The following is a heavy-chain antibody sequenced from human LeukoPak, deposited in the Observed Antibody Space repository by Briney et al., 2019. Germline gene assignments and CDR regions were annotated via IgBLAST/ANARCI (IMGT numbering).Heavy chain of an antibody. D-gene: IGHD1-1*01. V-gene: IGHV4-39*01. CDR2: VYFGGNT. J-gene: IGHJ5*02. Sequence: PSETLSLTCTVSGGSISSTSFHWNWIRQPPGKGLEWIGSVYFGGNTYYSPSLKSRITISVNTSKNQFSLKLSSVTAADTAAYYCARHYPFAGNWFDPWGPGTLVTVSS. CDR3: ARHYPFAGNWFDP. CDR1: GGSISSTSFH.